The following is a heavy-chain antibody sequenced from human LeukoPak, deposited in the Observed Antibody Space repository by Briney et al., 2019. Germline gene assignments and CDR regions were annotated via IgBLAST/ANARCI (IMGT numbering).Heavy chain of an antibody. CDR3: ARDVLRFLEQPRDPNYYYYMDV. V-gene: IGHV3-7*01. D-gene: IGHD3-3*01. Sequence: GGSLRLSCAASGFTFSSYWMSWVRQAPGKGLEWVANIKQDGSEKYYVDSVKGRFTISRDNAKNSLYLQMNSLRAEDTAVYYCARDVLRFLEQPRDPNYYYYMDVWGKGTTVTVSS. CDR1: GFTFSSYW. J-gene: IGHJ6*03. CDR2: IKQDGSEK.